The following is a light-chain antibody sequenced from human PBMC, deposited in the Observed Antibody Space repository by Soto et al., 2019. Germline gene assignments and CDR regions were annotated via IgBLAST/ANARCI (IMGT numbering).Light chain of an antibody. CDR1: QSINIY. V-gene: IGKV1-39*01. CDR2: GAS. Sequence: IQMTQSPSSLSASVGDSVTVTCRASQSINIYLNWDQQKPGKAPTLLLSGASSLQSGVPSRFPGSGSRTDFTLTISSRQPEDFATYYCHQSYSRPYTFGQGTKLEIK. J-gene: IGKJ2*01. CDR3: HQSYSRPYT.